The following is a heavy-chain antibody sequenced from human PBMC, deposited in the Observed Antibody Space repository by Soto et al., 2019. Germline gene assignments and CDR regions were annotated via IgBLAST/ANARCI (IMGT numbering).Heavy chain of an antibody. CDR1: GFTFRNHG. J-gene: IGHJ4*02. CDR2: IWHDGSNK. V-gene: IGHV3-33*01. D-gene: IGHD1-26*01. CDR3: ARDVGWEQLLCL. Sequence: QVQLVESGGGVVQPGRSLRLSCTGSGFTFRNHGMHWVRQAPGKGLEWVAVIWHDGSNKYYADSVKGRFTISRDDSKNTLYLQMNSLRAEDTAVYFCARDVGWEQLLCLWGQGTLVTVSS.